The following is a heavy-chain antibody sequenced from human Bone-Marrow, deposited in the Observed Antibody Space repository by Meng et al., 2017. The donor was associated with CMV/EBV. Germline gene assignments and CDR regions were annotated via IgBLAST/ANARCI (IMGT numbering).Heavy chain of an antibody. J-gene: IGHJ4*02. D-gene: IGHD5-24*01. CDR1: GFTFSSYA. V-gene: IGHV3-23*03. CDR2: IYSGGSST. CDR3: VKDIGYNYWGNYFDY. Sequence: GESLKISCAASGFTFSSYAMSWVRQAPGKGLEWVSVIYSGGSSTYYADSVKGRFTISRDNSKNTLYLQMNSLRPEDTALYYCVKDIGYNYWGNYFDYWGQGSLVTVSS.